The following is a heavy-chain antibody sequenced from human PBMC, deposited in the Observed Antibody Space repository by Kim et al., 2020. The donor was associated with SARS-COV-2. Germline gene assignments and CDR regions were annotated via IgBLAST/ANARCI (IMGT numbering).Heavy chain of an antibody. CDR3: ARKGSGSYLDAFDI. CDR2: IKQDGSEK. CDR1: GFTFSSYW. Sequence: GGSLRLSCAASGFTFSSYWMSWVRQAPGKGLEWVANIKQDGSEKYYVDSVKGRFTISRDNAKNSLYLQMNSLRAEDTAVYYCARKGSGSYLDAFDIWGQGTMVTVSS. D-gene: IGHD3-10*01. J-gene: IGHJ3*02. V-gene: IGHV3-7*01.